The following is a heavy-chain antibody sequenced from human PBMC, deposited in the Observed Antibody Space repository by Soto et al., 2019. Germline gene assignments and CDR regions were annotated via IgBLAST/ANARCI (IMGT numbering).Heavy chain of an antibody. CDR2: INPNSGGT. D-gene: IGHD2-15*01. Sequence: ASVKVSCKASGYTFTGYYMHWVRQAPGQGLEWMGWINPNSGGTNYAQKFQGWVTMTRDTSISTAYMELSRLRSDDTAVYYCARGYFSGGSCYWTACHGMDVWGQGTTVTVSS. CDR1: GYTFTGYY. CDR3: ARGYFSGGSCYWTACHGMDV. J-gene: IGHJ6*02. V-gene: IGHV1-2*04.